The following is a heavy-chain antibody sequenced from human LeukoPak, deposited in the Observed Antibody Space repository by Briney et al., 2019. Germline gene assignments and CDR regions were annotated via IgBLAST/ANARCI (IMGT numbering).Heavy chain of an antibody. CDR1: GFTFSSYG. D-gene: IGHD5-18*01. CDR2: ISYDGSDK. CDR3: AKNALYQGYSYGGIDY. V-gene: IGHV3-30*18. Sequence: GGSLRLSCAASGFTFSSYGMHWVRQAPGKGLEWVAFISYDGSDKYSADSVKGRFTISRDNSKNTLYLQMNSLRAEDTAVYYCAKNALYQGYSYGGIDYWGQGTLVTVSS. J-gene: IGHJ4*02.